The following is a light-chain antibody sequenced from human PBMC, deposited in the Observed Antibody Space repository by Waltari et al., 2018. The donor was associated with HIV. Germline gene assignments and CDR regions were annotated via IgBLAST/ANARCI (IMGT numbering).Light chain of an antibody. CDR3: SSYAGSNNRWV. Sequence: QSALPQPTSAPGSPGQSVTITCTGPSSDVGGYNYVHWYQQHPGKAPKLIIYEVSKRPSGVPDRFSGSKSGSTASLTVSGLQAEDEADYYCSSYAGSNNRWVFGGGTKLTVL. CDR2: EVS. J-gene: IGLJ3*02. CDR1: SSDVGGYNY. V-gene: IGLV2-8*01.